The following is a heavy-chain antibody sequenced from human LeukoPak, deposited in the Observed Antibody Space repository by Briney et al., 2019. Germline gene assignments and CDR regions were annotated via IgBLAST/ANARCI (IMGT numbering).Heavy chain of an antibody. CDR3: ARVLPAVAGRGAFDI. V-gene: IGHV3-11*06. Sequence: GGSLRLSCAASGFTFSDYHMSWIRQAPGKGLEWVSYISSSSSYTNYADSVKGRFTISRDNAKNSLYLQMNSLRAEDTAVYYCARVLPAVAGRGAFDIWGQGTMVTVSS. J-gene: IGHJ3*02. CDR1: GFTFSDYH. CDR2: ISSSSSYT. D-gene: IGHD6-19*01.